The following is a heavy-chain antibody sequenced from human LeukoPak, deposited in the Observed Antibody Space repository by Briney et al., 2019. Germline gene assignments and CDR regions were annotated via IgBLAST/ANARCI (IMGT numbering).Heavy chain of an antibody. D-gene: IGHD5-18*01. CDR1: GYTFTTYA. CDR2: INTNTGNP. Sequence: ASVKVSCKASGYTFTTYAMNWVRQAPGQGLEWMGWINTNTGNPTYAQGFTRRFVFSLDTSVSTAYLQISSLKAEDTAVYYCARGGKGYPFAYWGQGTLVTVSS. V-gene: IGHV7-4-1*02. CDR3: ARGGKGYPFAY. J-gene: IGHJ4*02.